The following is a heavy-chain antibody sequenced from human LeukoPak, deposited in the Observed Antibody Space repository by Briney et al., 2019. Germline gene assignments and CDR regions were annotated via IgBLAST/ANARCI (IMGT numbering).Heavy chain of an antibody. CDR1: GFTVSSNY. J-gene: IGHJ4*02. CDR2: IYGVNST. CDR3: ARRDGYDFDY. D-gene: IGHD5-24*01. V-gene: IGHV3-66*01. Sequence: PGGSLRLSCAASGFTVSSNYMSWVRQAPGKGLEWVSVIYGVNSTYYTDSVKGRFTISRDNSKNTVYLQMNSLSAEDTAVYYCARRDGYDFDYWGQGTLVTVSS.